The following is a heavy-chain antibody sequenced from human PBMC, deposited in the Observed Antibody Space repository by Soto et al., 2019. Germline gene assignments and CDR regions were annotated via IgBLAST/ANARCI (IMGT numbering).Heavy chain of an antibody. Sequence: PGWSLRLSCVASGFTFSRFSMHLVRQAPGKGLEWVAVVSHERNTTYYVDSVKGRFTISRDNSKNTLYLQMNSLRPDDTAVYYCARDGPNGHDDAEYWGKGTLVTVSS. CDR3: ARDGPNGHDDAEY. CDR1: GFTFSRFS. D-gene: IGHD2-8*01. V-gene: IGHV3-30-3*01. J-gene: IGHJ4*02. CDR2: VSHERNTT.